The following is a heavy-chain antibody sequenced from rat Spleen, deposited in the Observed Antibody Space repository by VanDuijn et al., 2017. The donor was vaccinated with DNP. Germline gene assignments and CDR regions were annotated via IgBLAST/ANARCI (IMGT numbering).Heavy chain of an antibody. D-gene: IGHD1-11*01. CDR2: ITYDGGST. Sequence: EVQLVESGGGLVQPGRSLKLSCVASGFSFRDYDMAWVRQAPTKGLEWVAYITYDGGSTYYRDSVKGRFTISRDNAKSTLYLQMDSLRSEETATYYCAKAGGYSPWYFDYWGQGVMVTVSS. J-gene: IGHJ2*01. V-gene: IGHV5-20*01. CDR3: AKAGGYSPWYFDY. CDR1: GFSFRDYD.